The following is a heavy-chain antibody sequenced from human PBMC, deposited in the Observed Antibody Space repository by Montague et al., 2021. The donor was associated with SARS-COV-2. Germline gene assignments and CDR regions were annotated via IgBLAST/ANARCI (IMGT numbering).Heavy chain of an antibody. J-gene: IGHJ4*02. CDR2: IYSSGTT. D-gene: IGHD6-19*01. CDR1: GGSIRSSDNY. Sequence: TLSLTCTVSGGSIRSSDNYWSWIRQHPGKGLEWIGYIYSSGTTYYNPSLRSRVTISVDTSKKQFSLKLSSVTAADTAVYYCARVRQWLVPFDYWSQGTLVTVSS. V-gene: IGHV4-31*03. CDR3: ARVRQWLVPFDY.